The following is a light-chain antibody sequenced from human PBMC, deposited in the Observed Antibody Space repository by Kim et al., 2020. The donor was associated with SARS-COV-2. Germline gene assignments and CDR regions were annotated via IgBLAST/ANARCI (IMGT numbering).Light chain of an antibody. Sequence: SSELTQDPAVSVALGQTVRLTCQGDSLRKCYATWYQQRPGQAPTLVLYGKYDRPSGIPDRFSGSASGNTASLTITGAQAEDEGDYYCSSRDSSGDHVAFGGGT. CDR2: GKY. V-gene: IGLV3-19*01. CDR3: SSRDSSGDHVA. CDR1: SLRKCY. J-gene: IGLJ3*02.